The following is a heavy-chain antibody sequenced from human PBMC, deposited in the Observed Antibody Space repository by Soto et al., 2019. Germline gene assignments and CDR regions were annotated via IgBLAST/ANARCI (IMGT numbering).Heavy chain of an antibody. CDR2: ISWNSGSI. Sequence: GGSLRLSCAASGFTFDDYAMHWVRLAPGKGLEWVSGISWNSGSIGYADSVKGRFTISRDNAKNSLYLQMNSLRAEDTALYYCAKDIGGGFDYWGQGTLVTVSS. J-gene: IGHJ4*02. CDR1: GFTFDDYA. D-gene: IGHD3-3*01. V-gene: IGHV3-9*01. CDR3: AKDIGGGFDY.